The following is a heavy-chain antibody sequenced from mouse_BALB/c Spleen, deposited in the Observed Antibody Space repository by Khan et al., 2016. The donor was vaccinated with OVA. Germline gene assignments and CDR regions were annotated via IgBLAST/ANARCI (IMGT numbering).Heavy chain of an antibody. Sequence: EVQGVESGGGLVQSGGSRKLSCAASGFTFTSYGMHWIRQAPEKGLAWVAYISSDSNTIYYADTVKGRFTISIDNPKNTLFLQMTSLRSGDTAMYFCATSYFYGYYFDYWGQGTTLTVSS. D-gene: IGHD1-1*01. V-gene: IGHV5-17*02. CDR3: ATSYFYGYYFDY. CDR2: ISSDSNTI. CDR1: GFTFTSYG. J-gene: IGHJ2*01.